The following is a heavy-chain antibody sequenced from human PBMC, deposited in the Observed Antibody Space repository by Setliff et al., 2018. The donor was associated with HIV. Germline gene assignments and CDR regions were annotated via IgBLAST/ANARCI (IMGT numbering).Heavy chain of an antibody. J-gene: IGHJ4*02. CDR3: AKDRYYDSSGSPFDY. CDR1: GITLSNYA. Sequence: GGSLRLSCAASGITLSNYAMSWVRQAPGKGLEWVAFIRYDGSNKYYADSVKGRFTISRDNSKNTLYLQMNSLRAEDTAVYYCAKDRYYDSSGSPFDYWGQGTLVTVSS. CDR2: IRYDGSNK. D-gene: IGHD3-22*01. V-gene: IGHV3-30*02.